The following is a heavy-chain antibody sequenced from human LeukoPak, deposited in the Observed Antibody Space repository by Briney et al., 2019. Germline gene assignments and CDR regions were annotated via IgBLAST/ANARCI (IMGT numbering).Heavy chain of an antibody. CDR1: GGSISTYY. CDR2: IYHSGST. Sequence: NPSETLSLTYTLSGGSISTYYWSWIRQPPGKGLEWIGYIYHSGSTNHNPSLKSRVTISVDTSKNQFSLKLSSVTAADTAVYYCARGGGYASPIGYWGQGALVTVSS. CDR3: ARGGGYASPIGY. D-gene: IGHD5-12*01. J-gene: IGHJ4*02. V-gene: IGHV4-59*01.